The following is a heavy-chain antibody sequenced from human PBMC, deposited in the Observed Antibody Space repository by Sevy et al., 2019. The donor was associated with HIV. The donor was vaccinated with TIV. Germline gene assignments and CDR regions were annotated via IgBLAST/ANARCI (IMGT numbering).Heavy chain of an antibody. CDR3: ARVETNLYYYDSSRYKRYYFDY. CDR1: GGSISSYY. J-gene: IGHJ4*02. V-gene: IGHV4-59*01. D-gene: IGHD3-22*01. CDR2: IYYSGST. Sequence: SETLSLTCTVSGGSISSYYWSWIRQPPGKGLEWIGYIYYSGSTNYNPSLKSRVTISVDTSKNQFSLKLSSVTAADTAVYYCARVETNLYYYDSSRYKRYYFDYWGQGTLVTVSS.